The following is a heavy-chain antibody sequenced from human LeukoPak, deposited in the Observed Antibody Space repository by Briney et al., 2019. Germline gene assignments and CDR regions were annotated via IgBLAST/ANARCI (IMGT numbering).Heavy chain of an antibody. V-gene: IGHV3-64D*06. Sequence: PGGPLRLSCSASGFTFSRCAMHWVRQAPGKGLEYVSAISRNGGSTYYADSVKGRFTISRDNSKNTLYLQVSSLRAEDTAVYYCVTPPLYNAYDYYFDYWGQGTLVTVSS. CDR2: ISRNGGST. D-gene: IGHD5-12*01. CDR1: GFTFSRCA. J-gene: IGHJ4*02. CDR3: VTPPLYNAYDYYFDY.